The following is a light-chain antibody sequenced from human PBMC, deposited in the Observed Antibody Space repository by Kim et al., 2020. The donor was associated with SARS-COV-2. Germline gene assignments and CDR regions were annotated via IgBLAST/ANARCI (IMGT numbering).Light chain of an antibody. CDR1: TPNMASNP. V-gene: IGLV1-44*01. J-gene: IGLJ1*01. CDR2: RDD. Sequence: SCPGRTPNMASNPVTWNQQPPGTAHKPLIYRDDQRPSGVPDRFSGSKSGTSASLAISGLQSEDEADYYCAAWDDSLNGRYVFGTGTKVTVL. CDR3: AAWDDSLNGRYV.